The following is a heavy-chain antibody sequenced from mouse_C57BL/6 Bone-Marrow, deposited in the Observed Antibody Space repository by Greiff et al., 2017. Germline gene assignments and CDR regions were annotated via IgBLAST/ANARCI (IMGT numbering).Heavy chain of an antibody. CDR3: AYYGSKGY. Sequence: VQVVESGAELARPGASVKMSCKASGYTFTSYTMHWVKQRPGQGLEWIGYINPSSGYTKYNQKFKDKATLTADKSSSTAYMQLSSLTSEDSAVYYCAYYGSKGYWGQGTTLTVSS. CDR2: INPSSGYT. D-gene: IGHD1-1*01. V-gene: IGHV1-4*01. J-gene: IGHJ2*01. CDR1: GYTFTSYT.